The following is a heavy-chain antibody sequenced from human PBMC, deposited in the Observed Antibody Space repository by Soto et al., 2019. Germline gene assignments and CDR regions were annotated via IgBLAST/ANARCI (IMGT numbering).Heavy chain of an antibody. CDR3: ARDLAAGDL. CDR1: EYTFINYY. V-gene: IGHV1-46*01. CDR2: INPMGGST. Sequence: QEQLVQSGAEVKEPGASVKVSCKASEYTFINYYIHWVRQAPGQGLEWMAIINPMGGSTNYAQEFQGRVTLTSDTSTSIVYMELISLRFEDTALFYCARDLAAGDLWGQGTLVTVSS. D-gene: IGHD6-13*01. J-gene: IGHJ5*02.